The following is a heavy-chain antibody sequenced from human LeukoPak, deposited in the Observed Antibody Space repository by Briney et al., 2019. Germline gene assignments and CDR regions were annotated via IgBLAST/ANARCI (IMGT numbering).Heavy chain of an antibody. Sequence: SVKVSCKASGGTFSSYAISWVRQAPGQGLEWMEGIIPIFGTANYAQKFQGRVTITADESTSTAYMELSSLRSEDTAVYYCAKAPGYDFWSGYFVRDEGSGAFDIWGQGTMVTASS. V-gene: IGHV1-69*01. CDR1: GGTFSSYA. CDR2: IIPIFGTA. J-gene: IGHJ3*02. CDR3: AKAPGYDFWSGYFVRDEGSGAFDI. D-gene: IGHD3-3*01.